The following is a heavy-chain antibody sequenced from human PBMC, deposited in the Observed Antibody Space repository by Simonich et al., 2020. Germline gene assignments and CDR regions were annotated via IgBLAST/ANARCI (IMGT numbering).Heavy chain of an antibody. J-gene: IGHJ4*02. Sequence: EVQLVESGGGLVKPGGSLRLSCAASGFTFSNAWMSWVRQAPGKGVWWVGRIKSKTDGGTTDYAAPVKGRFTISRDDSKNTLYLQMNSLKTEDTAVYYCTTEGRAAAGTPWDYWGQGTLVTVSS. CDR2: IKSKTDGGTT. CDR1: GFTFSNAW. D-gene: IGHD6-13*01. CDR3: TTEGRAAAGTPWDY. V-gene: IGHV3-15*01.